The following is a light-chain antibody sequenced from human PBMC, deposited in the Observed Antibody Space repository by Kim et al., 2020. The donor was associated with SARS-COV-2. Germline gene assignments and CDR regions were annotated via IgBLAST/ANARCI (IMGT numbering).Light chain of an antibody. CDR2: GAS. CDR1: QSISNT. CDR3: QQYADWPLLT. J-gene: IGKJ4*01. Sequence: EIVMTQSPATLSVSPGDRATLSCRASQSISNTFAWYQQRPGQAPRLLIFGASTRATGIPARFSGSGSGTEFTLTISSLESEDFAVYYCQQYADWPLLTFGGGTKVDIK. V-gene: IGKV3-15*01.